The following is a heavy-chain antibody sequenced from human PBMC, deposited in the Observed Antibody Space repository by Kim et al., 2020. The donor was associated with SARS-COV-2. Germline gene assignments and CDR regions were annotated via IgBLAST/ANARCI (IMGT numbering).Heavy chain of an antibody. V-gene: IGHV3-49*04. CDR3: TRDSRSGYYSHYFDY. CDR2: IRSKAYGGTT. D-gene: IGHD3-22*01. Sequence: GGSLRLSCTASGFTFGDYAMSWVRQAPGKGLEWVGFIRSKAYGGTTEYAASVKGRFTISRDDSKSIAYLQMNSLKTEDTAVYYCTRDSRSGYYSHYFDYWGQGTLVTVSS. J-gene: IGHJ4*02. CDR1: GFTFGDYA.